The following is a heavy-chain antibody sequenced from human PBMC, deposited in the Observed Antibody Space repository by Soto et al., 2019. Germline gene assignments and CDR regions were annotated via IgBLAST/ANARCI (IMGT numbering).Heavy chain of an antibody. CDR3: ARAGPLGITGTTYYYYYGMDV. J-gene: IGHJ6*02. V-gene: IGHV4-59*01. CDR2: IYYSGST. D-gene: IGHD1-20*01. Sequence: TSETLSLTCTVSGGSISSYYWSWIRQPPGKGLEWIGYIYYSGSTNYNPSLKSRVTISVDTSKNQFSLKLSSVTAADTAVYYCARAGPLGITGTTYYYYYGMDVWGQGTTVTVSS. CDR1: GGSISSYY.